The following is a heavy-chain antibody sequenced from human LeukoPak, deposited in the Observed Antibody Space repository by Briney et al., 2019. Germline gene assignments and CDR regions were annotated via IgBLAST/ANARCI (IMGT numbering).Heavy chain of an antibody. D-gene: IGHD3-3*01. CDR1: GGSISSHY. CDR2: IYSDGST. Sequence: SETLSLTCTVSGGSISSHYWSWVRQPPGKGLEWIGYIYSDGSTDSTPSLKRRVTISVDTSKNQFSLTLRSVTAADTAVYYCAGEAYDFSSTYLGRFFDSWGQGTLVTVSS. CDR3: AGEAYDFSSTYLGRFFDS. V-gene: IGHV4-59*11. J-gene: IGHJ4*02.